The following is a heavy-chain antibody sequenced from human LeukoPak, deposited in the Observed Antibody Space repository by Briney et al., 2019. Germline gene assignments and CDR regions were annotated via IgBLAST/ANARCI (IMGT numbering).Heavy chain of an antibody. CDR3: ARLVTSDHIHDY. CDR2: IYYSGST. J-gene: IGHJ4*02. CDR1: GGSISSSSYD. D-gene: IGHD3-10*01. Sequence: PSETLSLTCTVSGGSISSSSYDWGWLRQPPGKGREWIGSIYYSGSTYYNPSVKRRVTISVDTSKNQFSLKLSSVTAADTAVYYCARLVTSDHIHDYWGQGTLVTVSS. V-gene: IGHV4-39*01.